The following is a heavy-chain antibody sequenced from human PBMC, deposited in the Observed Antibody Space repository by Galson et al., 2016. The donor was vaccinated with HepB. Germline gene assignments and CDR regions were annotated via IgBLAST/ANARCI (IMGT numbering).Heavy chain of an antibody. J-gene: IGHJ3*02. CDR2: INAGNGNT. CDR1: GYTFTNYG. V-gene: IGHV1-3*01. Sequence: SVKVSCKASGYTFTNYGINWVRQAPGQGLEWMGWINAGNGNTKYSQKFQGRVTITRDTSASTAYMELSSPRSEDTAVYYCARASYYDSSGHGVFDIWGQGTMVTVSS. D-gene: IGHD3-22*01. CDR3: ARASYYDSSGHGVFDI.